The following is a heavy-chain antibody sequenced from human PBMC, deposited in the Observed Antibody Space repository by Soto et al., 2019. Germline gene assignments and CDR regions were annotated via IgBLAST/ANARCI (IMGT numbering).Heavy chain of an antibody. D-gene: IGHD2-8*01. J-gene: IGHJ6*02. CDR1: GYTFTTYD. CDR3: ARDPYHVLMVNAPNLYGMDV. CDR2: ISPYNGNT. Sequence: QVQLVQSGAEVKKPGASVKVSCKASGYTFTTYDISWVRQAPGQGLEWMGRISPYNGNTNYPQSLQGRLTMTTDTSTTTAYMERRSLRSDDTAVYYCARDPYHVLMVNAPNLYGMDVWGQGTTVNVSS. V-gene: IGHV1-18*01.